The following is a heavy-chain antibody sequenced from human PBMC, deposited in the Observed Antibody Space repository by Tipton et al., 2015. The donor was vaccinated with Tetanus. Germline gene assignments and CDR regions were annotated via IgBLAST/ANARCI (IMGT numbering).Heavy chain of an antibody. Sequence: SLRLSCAASGFSFSTFAIHWVHQAPGKGLEWVAVILYDGTNNYYADSVKGRFTISRDNSKNTLYLQMTSLRPEDTALYYCARDSSPYYYYYGLDVWGQGTPVTVTS. CDR2: ILYDGTNN. CDR3: ARDSSPYYYYYGLDV. J-gene: IGHJ6*02. D-gene: IGHD2/OR15-2a*01. CDR1: GFSFSTFA. V-gene: IGHV3-30*16.